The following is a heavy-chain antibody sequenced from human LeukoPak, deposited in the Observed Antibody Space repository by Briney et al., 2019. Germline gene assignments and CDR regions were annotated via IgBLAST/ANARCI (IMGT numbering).Heavy chain of an antibody. D-gene: IGHD6-13*01. CDR3: ASIPRAAAYLQH. V-gene: IGHV4-30-2*02. J-gene: IGHJ1*01. Sequence: SETLSLTCTVSGGSVSSGSYYWSWIRQPPGKGLEWIGYIYHSGSTYYNPSLKSRVTISVDRSKNQFSLKLSSVTAADTAVYYCASIPRAAAYLQHWGPGTRVAVSS. CDR2: IYHSGST. CDR1: GGSVSSGSYY.